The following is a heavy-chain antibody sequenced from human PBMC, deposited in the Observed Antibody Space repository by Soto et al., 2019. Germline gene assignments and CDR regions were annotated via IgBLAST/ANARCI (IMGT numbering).Heavy chain of an antibody. CDR1: GFTFSSYS. D-gene: IGHD3-3*01. V-gene: IGHV3-21*01. CDR2: ISSSSSYI. Sequence: GALRLSCAASGFTFSSYSMNWVRQAPGKGLEWVSSISSSSSYIYYADSVKGRFTISRDNAKNSLYLQMNSLRAEDTAVYYCARYSDYDFWSGYPWTYYYYMDVWGKGTTVTVSS. J-gene: IGHJ6*03. CDR3: ARYSDYDFWSGYPWTYYYYMDV.